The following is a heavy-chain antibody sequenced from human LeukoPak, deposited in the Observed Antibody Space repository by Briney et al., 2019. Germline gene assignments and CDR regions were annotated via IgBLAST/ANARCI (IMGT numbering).Heavy chain of an antibody. J-gene: IGHJ4*02. CDR3: VRGKVVVAFAY. CDR1: GGSFSGYY. Sequence: SETLSLTCAVYGGSFSGYYWSWIRQPPGKGLEWIGEINHSGSTNYNPSLKSRVTISVDTSKNKFSLKLSSVTAADTAVYYCVRGKVVVAFAYWGQGTLSPSPQ. CDR2: INHSGST. V-gene: IGHV4-34*01. D-gene: IGHD3-22*01.